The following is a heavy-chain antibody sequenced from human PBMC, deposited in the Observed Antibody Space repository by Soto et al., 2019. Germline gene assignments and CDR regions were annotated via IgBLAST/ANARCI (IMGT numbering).Heavy chain of an antibody. CDR2: ISGSGGST. CDR1: GFTFSSYA. V-gene: IGHV3-23*01. J-gene: IGHJ2*01. Sequence: GGSLRLSCAASGFTFSSYAMNWVRQAPGKGLEWVSVISGSGGSTYYADSVKGRFTISRDNSKNTLYLQMNSLRAEDTAVYYCARRERGWYFDLWGRGTLVTVSS. CDR3: ARRERGWYFDL.